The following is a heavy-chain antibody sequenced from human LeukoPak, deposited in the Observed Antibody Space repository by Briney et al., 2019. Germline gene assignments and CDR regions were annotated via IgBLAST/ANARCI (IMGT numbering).Heavy chain of an antibody. J-gene: IGHJ2*01. CDR2: IYYSGST. CDR3: ARDPSLYWYFDL. Sequence: SETLSLTCTVSGGSISSYYWSWIRQPPGKGLEWIGYIYYSGSTNYNPSLKSRVTISVDTSKNQFSLKLSSVTAADTAVYYCARDPSLYWYFDLWGRGTLVTVSS. CDR1: GGSISSYY. V-gene: IGHV4-59*12.